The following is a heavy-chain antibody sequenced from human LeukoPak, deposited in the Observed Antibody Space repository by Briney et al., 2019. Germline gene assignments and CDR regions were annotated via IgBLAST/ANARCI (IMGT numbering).Heavy chain of an antibody. V-gene: IGHV3-66*01. CDR2: MYTLGNT. CDR1: GFTLSDVW. J-gene: IGHJ6*03. D-gene: IGHD1-26*01. CDR3: AGYGGSYPYYMDV. Sequence: GGSLRLSCAVSGFTLSDVWMSWIRQAPGKGLEWVSVMYTLGNTNYADSVRGRFTISRDNSKNTLYLQMNSLRAEDTAVYYCAGYGGSYPYYMDVWGKGTTVTISS.